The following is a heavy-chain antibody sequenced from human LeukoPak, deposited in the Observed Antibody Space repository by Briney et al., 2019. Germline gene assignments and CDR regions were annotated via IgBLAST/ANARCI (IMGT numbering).Heavy chain of an antibody. J-gene: IGHJ4*02. CDR3: ARVIREEYQLLYYDY. Sequence: SETLSLTCTVSGGSISSYYWSWIRQPPGKGLEWIGYIYYSGSTNYNPSLKSRVTISVDTSKNQFSLKLSSVTAADTAVYYCARVIREEYQLLYYDYWGQGTLVTVSS. D-gene: IGHD2-2*02. V-gene: IGHV4-59*08. CDR1: GGSISSYY. CDR2: IYYSGST.